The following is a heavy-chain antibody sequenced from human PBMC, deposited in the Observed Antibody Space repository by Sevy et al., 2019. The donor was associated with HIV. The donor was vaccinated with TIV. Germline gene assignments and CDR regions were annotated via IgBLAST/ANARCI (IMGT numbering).Heavy chain of an antibody. V-gene: IGHV1-3*01. Sequence: ASVKVSCKASGYTFTSYAMHWVRQAPGQRLEWMGWINAGNGNTKYSQMFQGRVTITRDTSASTAYMELSSLRSEDTAVYYCARGYYDSSGYPILTGWGQGTLVTVSS. D-gene: IGHD3-22*01. CDR3: ARGYYDSSGYPILTG. CDR1: GYTFTSYA. CDR2: INAGNGNT. J-gene: IGHJ4*02.